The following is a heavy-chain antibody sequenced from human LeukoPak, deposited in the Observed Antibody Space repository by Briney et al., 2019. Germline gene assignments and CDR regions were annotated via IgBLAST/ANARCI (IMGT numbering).Heavy chain of an antibody. CDR3: ARRMYDGSGSRAFDV. D-gene: IGHD3-10*01. CDR2: IYPGDSDT. V-gene: IGHV5-51*01. CDR1: GYSFTNYW. J-gene: IGHJ3*01. Sequence: GESLKISCKGSGYSFTNYWIGWVRQMPGKGLEWMGIIYPGDSDTKYSPSFQGLVTISADKSINTAYLQWSSLKASDTAIYYCARRMYDGSGSRAFDVWGQGTMLTVSS.